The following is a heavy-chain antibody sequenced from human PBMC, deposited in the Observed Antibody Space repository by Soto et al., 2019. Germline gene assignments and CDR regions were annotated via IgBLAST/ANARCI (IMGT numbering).Heavy chain of an antibody. J-gene: IGHJ4*02. V-gene: IGHV4-31*03. CDR3: ARDSSYGDYDY. Sequence: PSETLSLTCTVSGGSISSGGYYWSWIRQHPGKGLEWIGYIYYSGSTYYNPSLKSRVTISVDTSKNQFSLKLSSVTVADTAVYYCARDSSYGDYDYWGQGTLVTVSS. CDR2: IYYSGST. CDR1: GGSISSGGYY. D-gene: IGHD4-17*01.